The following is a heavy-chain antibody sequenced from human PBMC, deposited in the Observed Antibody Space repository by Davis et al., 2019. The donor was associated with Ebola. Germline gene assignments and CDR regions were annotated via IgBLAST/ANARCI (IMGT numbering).Heavy chain of an antibody. CDR1: GGTFSSYA. Sequence: AASVKVSCKASGGTFSSYAISWVRQAPGQGLEWMGRIIPILGIANYAQKFQGRVTITADKSTSTAYMELSSLRSEDTAVYYCARVGHYYGMDVWGQGTTVTVSS. V-gene: IGHV1-69*04. J-gene: IGHJ6*02. CDR2: IIPILGIA. CDR3: ARVGHYYGMDV. D-gene: IGHD3-16*01.